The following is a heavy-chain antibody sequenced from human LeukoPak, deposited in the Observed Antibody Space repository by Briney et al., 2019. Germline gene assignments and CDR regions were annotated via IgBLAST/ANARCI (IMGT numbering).Heavy chain of an antibody. J-gene: IGHJ6*02. Sequence: GSSVTVSCKASGGTFSSYAISWVRQAPGQGLEWMGRIIPILGIANYAQKFQGRVTITADKSTSTAYMELSSLRSEDTAVYYCARDRFVSSSSWGVLRGYYCYYGMDVWGQGTTVTVSS. V-gene: IGHV1-69*04. CDR1: GGTFSSYA. CDR2: IIPILGIA. D-gene: IGHD6-13*01. CDR3: ARDRFVSSSSWGVLRGYYCYYGMDV.